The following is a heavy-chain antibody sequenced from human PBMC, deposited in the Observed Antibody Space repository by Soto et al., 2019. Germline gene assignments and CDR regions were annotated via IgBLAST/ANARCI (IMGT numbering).Heavy chain of an antibody. CDR1: GGSISSSSYY. CDR3: ARQSGDYLDERGYFDY. Sequence: SETLSLTCTVSGGSISSSSYYWGWIRQPPGKGLEWIGSIYYSGSTYYNPSLKSRVTISVDTSKNQFSLKLSSVTAADTAVYYCARQSGDYLDERGYFDYWGQGTLVTVSS. V-gene: IGHV4-39*01. D-gene: IGHD4-17*01. CDR2: IYYSGST. J-gene: IGHJ4*02.